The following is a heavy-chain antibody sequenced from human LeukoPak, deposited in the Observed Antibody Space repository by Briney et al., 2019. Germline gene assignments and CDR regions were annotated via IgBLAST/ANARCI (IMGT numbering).Heavy chain of an antibody. D-gene: IGHD1-14*01. CDR2: IYYRGST. Sequence: SETLSLTCTVSGGSISGTTYYWGWIRQPPGKGLEWTGSIYYRGSTYYNPSLKSRVTISLDTSKNQFSLKLSSVTAADTAVYYCARQGYNTYRFDPWGQGTLVTVSS. CDR3: ARQGYNTYRFDP. CDR1: GGSISGTTYY. V-gene: IGHV4-39*01. J-gene: IGHJ5*02.